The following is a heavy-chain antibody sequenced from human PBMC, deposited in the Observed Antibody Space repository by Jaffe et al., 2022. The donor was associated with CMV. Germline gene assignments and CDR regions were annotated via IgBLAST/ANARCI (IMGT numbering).Heavy chain of an antibody. D-gene: IGHD1-26*01. Sequence: EVQLVESGGGLVQPGRSLRLSCAASGFTFDDYAMHWVRQAPGKGLEWVSGISWNSGSIGYADSVKGRFTISRDNAKNSLYLQMNSLRAEDTALYYCAKDHSYRWYYMDVWGKGTTVTVSS. CDR1: GFTFDDYA. CDR2: ISWNSGSI. J-gene: IGHJ6*03. CDR3: AKDHSYRWYYMDV. V-gene: IGHV3-9*01.